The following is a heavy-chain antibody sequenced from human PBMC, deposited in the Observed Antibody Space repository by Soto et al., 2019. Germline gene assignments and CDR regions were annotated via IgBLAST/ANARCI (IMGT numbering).Heavy chain of an antibody. V-gene: IGHV3-9*01. Sequence: GGSLRLSCAASGFTFDDYAMHWVRQAPGKGLEWVSGISWNSGSIGYADSVKGRFTISRDNAKNSLYLQMNSLRAEDTALYYFAKDASSSPTSIDYWGQGTLVTVSS. CDR3: AKDASSSPTSIDY. CDR2: ISWNSGSI. D-gene: IGHD6-6*01. J-gene: IGHJ4*02. CDR1: GFTFDDYA.